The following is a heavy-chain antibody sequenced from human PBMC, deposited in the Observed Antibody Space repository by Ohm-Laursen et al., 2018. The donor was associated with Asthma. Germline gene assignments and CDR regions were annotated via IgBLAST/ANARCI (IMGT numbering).Heavy chain of an antibody. CDR1: GFTFGDYA. CDR3: AREWGGMDV. Sequence: SLRLSCTASGFTFGDYAMHWVRQRPGKGLEWVSGIRWNSDSTGYVDSVKGRFTISRDNAKNSPYLQMNSLRADDTAVYYCAREWGGMDVWGPGTTVTVSS. CDR2: IRWNSDST. D-gene: IGHD1-26*01. V-gene: IGHV3-9*01. J-gene: IGHJ6*02.